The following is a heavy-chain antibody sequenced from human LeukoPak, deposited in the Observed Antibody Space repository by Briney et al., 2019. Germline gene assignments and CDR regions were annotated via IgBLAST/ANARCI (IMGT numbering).Heavy chain of an antibody. D-gene: IGHD5-18*01. CDR1: GFTFRTYV. CDR2: ISGGGGKT. J-gene: IGHJ4*02. Sequence: GGSLRLSCAVSGFTFRTYVMSWVRQAPGMGLEWVSTISGGGGKTYYSDAVKGRFTISRDNAKNSLYLQMNSLRAEDTAVYYCARDSGHVDTAMAYDYWGQGTLVTVSS. V-gene: IGHV3-23*01. CDR3: ARDSGHVDTAMAYDY.